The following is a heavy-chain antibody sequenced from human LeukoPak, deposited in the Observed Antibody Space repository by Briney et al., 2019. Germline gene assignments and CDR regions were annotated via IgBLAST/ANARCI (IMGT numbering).Heavy chain of an antibody. CDR3: TRDPNYYDSKVYY. CDR2: IRSKAYGGTT. V-gene: IGHV3-49*03. D-gene: IGHD3-22*01. J-gene: IGHJ4*02. Sequence: GGSLRLSCTASGFTFGDYAMSWFRQAPGKGLEWVGFIRSKAYGGTTEYAASVKGRFTISRDDSKSIAYLQMNSLKTEDTAVCYCTRDPNYYDSKVYYWGQGTLVTVSS. CDR1: GFTFGDYA.